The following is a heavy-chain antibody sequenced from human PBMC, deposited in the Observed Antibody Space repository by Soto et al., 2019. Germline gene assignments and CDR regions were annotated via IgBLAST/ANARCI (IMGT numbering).Heavy chain of an antibody. V-gene: IGHV1-46*01. Sequence: ASVKVSCKASGYIFTAYSMHWVRQAPGQGLEWMGVVNPSGGSTNYAQKLQGRVTMTTDTSTSTAYMELRSLRSDDTAVYYCARALYDSSSYYYVPFDYWGQGTLVTVSS. J-gene: IGHJ4*02. D-gene: IGHD3-22*01. CDR1: GYIFTAYS. CDR3: ARALYDSSSYYYVPFDY. CDR2: VNPSGGST.